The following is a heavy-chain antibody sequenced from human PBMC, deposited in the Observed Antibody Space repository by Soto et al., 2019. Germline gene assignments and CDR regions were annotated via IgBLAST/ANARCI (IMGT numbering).Heavy chain of an antibody. D-gene: IGHD3-3*01. V-gene: IGHV3-23*01. CDR1: GFTFSSYA. Sequence: GGSLRLSCAASGFTFSSYAMSWVRQAPGKGLEWVSAISGSGGSTYYADSVEGRFTISRDNSKNTLYLQMNSLRAEDTAVYYCAKTLYDFWSGPADYWGQGTLVTVSS. CDR3: AKTLYDFWSGPADY. CDR2: ISGSGGST. J-gene: IGHJ4*02.